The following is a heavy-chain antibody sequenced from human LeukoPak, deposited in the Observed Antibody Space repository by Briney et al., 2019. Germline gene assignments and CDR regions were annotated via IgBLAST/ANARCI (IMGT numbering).Heavy chain of an antibody. Sequence: SETPSLTCTVSGGSISNYFWSWIRQPAGKGLEWIGRIETSGNTNYNPSLKSRVTISVDTSKNQFSLKLSSVTAADTAVYYCARQRRWWELLSIFDYWGQGTLVTVSS. CDR3: ARQRRWWELLSIFDY. D-gene: IGHD1-26*01. CDR2: IETSGNT. CDR1: GGSISNYF. V-gene: IGHV4-4*07. J-gene: IGHJ4*02.